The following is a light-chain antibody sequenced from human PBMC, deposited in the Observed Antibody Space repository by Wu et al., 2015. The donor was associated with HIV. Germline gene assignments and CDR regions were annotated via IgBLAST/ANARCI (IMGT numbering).Light chain of an antibody. J-gene: IGKJ4*01. CDR1: QGISSA. CDR2: DAS. CDR3: QQFXSYPHT. Sequence: AIQLTQSPSSLSASVGDRVTITCRASQGISSALAWYQQKPGEAPKFLIYDASSLRSGVPSRFSGSGSGTDFTLTISSLQPEDFATYYCQQFXSYPHTFGGGTKVEIK. V-gene: IGKV1-13*02.